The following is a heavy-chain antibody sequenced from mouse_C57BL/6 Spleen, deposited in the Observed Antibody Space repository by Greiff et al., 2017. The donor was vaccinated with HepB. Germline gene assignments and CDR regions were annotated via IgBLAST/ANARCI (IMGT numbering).Heavy chain of an antibody. J-gene: IGHJ3*01. V-gene: IGHV14-2*01. Sequence: EVQLQQSGAELVKPGASVKLSCTASGFNIKDYYMHWVKQRTEQGVEWIGRIDPEDGETKYDPKFQGKATITADPSSNTAYLQLSSLTSEDTAVYYCATYYYSNYEAAYWGQGTLVTVSA. CDR1: GFNIKDYY. CDR2: IDPEDGET. D-gene: IGHD2-5*01. CDR3: ATYYYSNYEAAY.